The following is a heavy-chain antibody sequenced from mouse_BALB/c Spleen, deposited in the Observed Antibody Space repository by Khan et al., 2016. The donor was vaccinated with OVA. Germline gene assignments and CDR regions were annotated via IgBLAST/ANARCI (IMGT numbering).Heavy chain of an antibody. CDR3: ATSYFYGYYFYY. CDR2: ISGDSNTI. Sequence: EVELVESGGDLVQPGGSRKLSCAASGFTFSSYGMHWVRQAPEKGLEWVAYISGDSNTIYYADTVKGRFTISRDNPRNTLFLQMTSLMSEDTAMYYCATSYFYGYYFYYWGPGTTLTVSS. D-gene: IGHD1-1*01. CDR1: GFTFSSYG. V-gene: IGHV5-17*02. J-gene: IGHJ2*01.